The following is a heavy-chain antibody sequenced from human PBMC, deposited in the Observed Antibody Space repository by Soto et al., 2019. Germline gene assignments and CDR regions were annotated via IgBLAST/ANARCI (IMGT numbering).Heavy chain of an antibody. CDR2: INDRGSI. Sequence: QVQLQQWGAGPLRPLETLSLTCGVSGGSFSGYYWAWIRQSPGKGVEWIGEINDRGSINYNPSLKSRVSISVETSKNHYSLNLRSVTAADTAVYYGARESHDILTGPPWVWYFDLWGRGTLVTVSS. CDR1: GGSFSGYY. J-gene: IGHJ2*01. CDR3: ARESHDILTGPPWVWYFDL. D-gene: IGHD3-9*01. V-gene: IGHV4-34*01.